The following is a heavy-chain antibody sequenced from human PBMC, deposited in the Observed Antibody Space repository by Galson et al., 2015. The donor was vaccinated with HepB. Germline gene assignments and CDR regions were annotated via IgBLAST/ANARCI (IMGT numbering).Heavy chain of an antibody. CDR1: GFTFSSYV. CDR2: ISGSGGAP. J-gene: IGHJ6*02. D-gene: IGHD2-15*01. V-gene: IGHV3-23*01. CDR3: AKGEAGCTGGICYSAYFYGMDV. Sequence: LRLSCAASGFTFSSYVMSWVRQAPGKGLEWVSGISGSGGAPDYADSVKGRFTIPRDNSKNTLYLQMNSLRAGDTAVYYCAKGEAGCTGGICYSAYFYGMDVWG.